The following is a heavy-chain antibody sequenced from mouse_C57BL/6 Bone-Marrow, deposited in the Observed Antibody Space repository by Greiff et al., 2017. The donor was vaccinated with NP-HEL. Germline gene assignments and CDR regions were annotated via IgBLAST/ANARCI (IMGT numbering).Heavy chain of an antibody. Sequence: VPLIASGGCLFNPVCSLKLSCAASVFPFSSYALSLVRHTPVPLLDCVATISAGCSYTYYLDHVKGRFTISRDNAKNNLYLQMSHLKSEDTAMYYCARDSPVYFDYWGQGTTLTVSS. J-gene: IGHJ2*01. CDR2: ISAGCSYT. CDR3: ARDSPVYFDY. V-gene: IGHV5-4*01. CDR1: VFPFSSYA.